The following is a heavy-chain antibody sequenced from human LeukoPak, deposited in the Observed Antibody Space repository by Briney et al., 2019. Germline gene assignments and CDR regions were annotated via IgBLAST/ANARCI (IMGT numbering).Heavy chain of an antibody. V-gene: IGHV4-59*08. CDR3: ARHVYGEGMVV. CDR2: IHSSEGT. Sequence: SETLSLTCTVSGGSLNGYYWCWIRQPPGKGLGCIGYIHSSEGTAHHASLKSRLTISLDTSKNQFSLTLSSVTAADTAVYYCARHVYGEGMVVWGKGTTVSVSS. D-gene: IGHD4-17*01. J-gene: IGHJ6*04. CDR1: GGSLNGYY.